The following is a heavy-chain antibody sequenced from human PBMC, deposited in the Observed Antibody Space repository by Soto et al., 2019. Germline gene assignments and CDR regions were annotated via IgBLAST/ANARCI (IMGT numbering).Heavy chain of an antibody. D-gene: IGHD3-22*01. CDR1: GYTFSGYY. V-gene: IGHV1-2*02. CDR3: EGYYDSSGTRAFDI. CDR2: INPNSGGT. J-gene: IGHJ3*02. Sequence: QVQLVQSGAEVKKPGASVKVSCKASGYTFSGYYMYWVRQAPGQGLEWMGWINPNSGGTTYGQKFQGRVTMTRDTSISTAYMELSRLRSDDTAVYYCEGYYDSSGTRAFDIWGQGTMVTVSS.